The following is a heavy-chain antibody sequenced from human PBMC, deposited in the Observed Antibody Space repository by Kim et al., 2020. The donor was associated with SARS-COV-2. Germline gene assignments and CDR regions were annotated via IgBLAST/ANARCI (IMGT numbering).Heavy chain of an antibody. CDR3: AKDIHRITIFGVVPDAFDI. CDR2: ISGSGGST. J-gene: IGHJ3*02. D-gene: IGHD3-3*01. Sequence: GGSLRLSCAASGFTFSSYAMSWVRQAPGKGLELVSAISGSGGSTYYAASVKGRFSISRDNSKNTLYLQMNSLRAEETAVYYCAKDIHRITIFGVVPDAFDIWGQGTMVTVSS. V-gene: IGHV3-23*01. CDR1: GFTFSSYA.